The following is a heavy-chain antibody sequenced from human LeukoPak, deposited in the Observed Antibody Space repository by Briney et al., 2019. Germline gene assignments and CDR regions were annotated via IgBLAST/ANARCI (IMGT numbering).Heavy chain of an antibody. V-gene: IGHV4-39*07. J-gene: IGHJ5*02. CDR3: ARVVGDDSSGYLDWFDP. D-gene: IGHD3-22*01. CDR1: GGSISSSSYY. Sequence: SETLSLTCTVSGGSISSSSYYWGWIRQPPGKGLEWIGSIYYSGSTYYNPSLKSRVTISADTSKNQFSLKLSSVTAADTAVYYCARVVGDDSSGYLDWFDPWGQGTLVTVSS. CDR2: IYYSGST.